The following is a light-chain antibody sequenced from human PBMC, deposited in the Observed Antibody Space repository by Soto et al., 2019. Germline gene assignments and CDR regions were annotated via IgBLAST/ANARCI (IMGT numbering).Light chain of an antibody. CDR3: QQSYYNPT. V-gene: IGKV1-39*01. J-gene: IGKJ1*01. CDR1: QGIRND. Sequence: DTHMTRSRCSVSSSVGDRVTITCRASQGIRNDLGWYQQKPGKAPNLLIYDISTLQSGVPSRFSGSGSGTDFTLTISSLQNEDFATYYCQQSYYNPTFGQGTKVDI. CDR2: DIS.